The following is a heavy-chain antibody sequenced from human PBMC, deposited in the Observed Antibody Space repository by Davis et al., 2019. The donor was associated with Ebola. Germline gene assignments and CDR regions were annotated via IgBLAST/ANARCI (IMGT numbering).Heavy chain of an antibody. V-gene: IGHV3-53*04. CDR3: TLLQEHL. Sequence: GGFLRLSCAASGFTVSSNYMSWVRQAPGKGLEWVSVIYSGGSTYYADSVKGRFTISRHNSKNTLYLQMNSLHQGPIGLPPGTLLQEHLWG. J-gene: IGHJ6*01. CDR2: IYSGGST. CDR1: GFTVSSNY.